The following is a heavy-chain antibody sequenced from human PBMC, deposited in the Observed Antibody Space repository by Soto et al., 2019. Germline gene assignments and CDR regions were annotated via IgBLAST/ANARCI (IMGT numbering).Heavy chain of an antibody. CDR3: ARLTSD. V-gene: IGHV3-23*01. J-gene: IGHJ4*02. Sequence: PGGSLRLSCVASGFTFSSTSMSWVRQAPGKGLEWVSTVGGNGGSTYYADSVRGRFTISRDNSENTLYLQMNSPRAEDTAVYYCARLTSDWGQGTLVTVSS. CDR1: GFTFSSTS. CDR2: VGGNGGST.